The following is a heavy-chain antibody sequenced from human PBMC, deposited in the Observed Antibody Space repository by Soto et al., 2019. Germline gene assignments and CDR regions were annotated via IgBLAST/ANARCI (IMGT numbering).Heavy chain of an antibody. Sequence: PSETLSLTCAVSGGSISSDNWWTWVRQSPGKGLEWMGEIYHSGRTTYSPSLKSRVAMSVDKSNNQFSLKLSSVTAADTAVYYCARGTSIAAADPFDYCGQGTPVTVSS. V-gene: IGHV4-4*02. J-gene: IGHJ4*02. CDR3: ARGTSIAAADPFDY. CDR2: IYHSGRT. CDR1: GGSISSDNW. D-gene: IGHD6-13*01.